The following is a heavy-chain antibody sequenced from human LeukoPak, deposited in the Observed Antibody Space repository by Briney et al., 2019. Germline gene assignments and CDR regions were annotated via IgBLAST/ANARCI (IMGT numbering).Heavy chain of an antibody. V-gene: IGHV4-39*07. CDR3: ARAAGRPTVPFDY. J-gene: IGHJ4*02. Sequence: SETLSLTCTVSGGSISSSSYYWGWIRQPPGKGLEWIGSIYYSGSTYYNPSLKSRVTISVDTSKNQFSLKLSSVPAADTAVYYCARAAGRPTVPFDYWGQGTLVTVSS. CDR1: GGSISSSSYY. D-gene: IGHD4-17*01. CDR2: IYYSGST.